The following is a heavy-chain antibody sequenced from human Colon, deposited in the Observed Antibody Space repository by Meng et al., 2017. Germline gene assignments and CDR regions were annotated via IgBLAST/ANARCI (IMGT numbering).Heavy chain of an antibody. CDR1: GGSISSSYW. Sequence: QVHLQESGPGLVKPSGTLSLTCEVSGGSISSSYWWSWVRQPPGKGLEWIGEIYHSGSTNYNPSLKSRATISFDKSKKEVSLKLRSVTAADTAVYYCVRSSAWVRTGFDPWGQGTLVTVSS. CDR3: VRSSAWVRTGFDP. D-gene: IGHD6-19*01. V-gene: IGHV4-4*02. J-gene: IGHJ5*02. CDR2: IYHSGST.